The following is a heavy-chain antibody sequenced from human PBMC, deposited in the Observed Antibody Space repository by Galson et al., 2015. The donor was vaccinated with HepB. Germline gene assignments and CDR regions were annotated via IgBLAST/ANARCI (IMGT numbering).Heavy chain of an antibody. CDR2: ISGSGGST. J-gene: IGHJ6*02. CDR1: GFTFSSYA. Sequence: SLRLSCAASGFTFSSYAMSWVRQAPGKGLEWVSAISGSGGSTYYADSVKGRFTISRDNSKNTLYLQMNSLKTEDTAVYYCTTDPALPYGMDVWGQGTAVTVSS. CDR3: TTDPALPYGMDV. V-gene: IGHV3-23*01.